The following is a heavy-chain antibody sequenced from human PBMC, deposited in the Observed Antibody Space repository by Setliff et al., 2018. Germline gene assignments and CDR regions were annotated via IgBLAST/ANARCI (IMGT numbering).Heavy chain of an antibody. Sequence: PGGSLRLSCVASGFTFDDYAMSWVRQAPGKGLEWVCGINWNGGSTGYADSVKGRFTLSRDNAKNSLYLQMNSLRAEDTALYYCARENTGFYYHYNMDVWGKGTTVTVSS. D-gene: IGHD3-10*01. CDR1: GFTFDDYA. CDR3: ARENTGFYYHYNMDV. V-gene: IGHV3-20*04. J-gene: IGHJ6*03. CDR2: INWNGGST.